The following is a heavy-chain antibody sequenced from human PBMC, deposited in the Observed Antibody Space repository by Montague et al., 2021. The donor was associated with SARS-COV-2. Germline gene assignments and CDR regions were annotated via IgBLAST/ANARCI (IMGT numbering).Heavy chain of an antibody. CDR1: GFSLSTSRMC. Sequence: PALVKPTQTLTLTCTFSGFSLSTSRMCVSWIRQPPGKALEWLAVIDWDDDKSYSTSLKTRLTISKDTSKNQVVLTMTNMGPVDTATYYCARMPDQVWLDYWGQGILVTVSS. D-gene: IGHD5-18*01. J-gene: IGHJ4*02. CDR2: IDWDDDK. CDR3: ARMPDQVWLDY. V-gene: IGHV2-70*01.